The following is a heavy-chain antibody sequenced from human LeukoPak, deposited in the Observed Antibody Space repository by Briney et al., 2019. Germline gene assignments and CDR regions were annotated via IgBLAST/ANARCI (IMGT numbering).Heavy chain of an antibody. D-gene: IGHD3-3*01. CDR1: GGSISSYY. CDR3: ARLRFLEWLPQFVDY. Sequence: PSETLSLTCTVSGGSISSYYWSWIRQPPGKGLEWIGYIYYSGSTNYNPSLKSRVTISVDTSKNQFSLKLSSVTAADTAVYYCARLRFLEWLPQFVDYWGQGTLVTVSS. V-gene: IGHV4-59*01. CDR2: IYYSGST. J-gene: IGHJ4*02.